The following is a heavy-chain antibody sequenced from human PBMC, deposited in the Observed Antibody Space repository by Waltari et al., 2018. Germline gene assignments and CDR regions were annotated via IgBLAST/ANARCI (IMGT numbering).Heavy chain of an antibody. V-gene: IGHV4-34*02. CDR1: GDSFSNVF. D-gene: IGHD1-1*01. CDR2: INDSGNT. Sequence: QVQLQQWGAGLLKPSETLSLTCTVYGDSFSNVFWSWIRQPPGKGLEWIGEINDSGNTYYNPSLKSRVTISVDTSKIQFSLKLSSVTAADTAVYYCGTGNGKTEYWDQGTLVTVSS. CDR3: GTGNGKTEY. J-gene: IGHJ4*02.